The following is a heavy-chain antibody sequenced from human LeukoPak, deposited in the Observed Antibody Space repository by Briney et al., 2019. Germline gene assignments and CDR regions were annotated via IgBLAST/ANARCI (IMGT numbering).Heavy chain of an antibody. CDR3: ARDGGAYDSSGYYVYFDY. Sequence: PGGSLRLSCAASGFTFSSYWMHWVRQAPGKGLVWVSRINTDGSSTNYADSVKGRFTISRDNAQNTLYLQMNSLRAEDTAVYYCARDGGAYDSSGYYVYFDYWGQGTLVTVSS. CDR2: INTDGSST. J-gene: IGHJ4*02. D-gene: IGHD3-22*01. V-gene: IGHV3-74*01. CDR1: GFTFSSYW.